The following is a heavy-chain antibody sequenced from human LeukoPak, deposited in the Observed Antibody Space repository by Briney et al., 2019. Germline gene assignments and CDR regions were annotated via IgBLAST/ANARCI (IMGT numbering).Heavy chain of an antibody. CDR1: GGSFSGYY. CDR3: ARGRPYDILTGPVYYFDY. D-gene: IGHD3-9*01. V-gene: IGHV4-34*01. J-gene: IGHJ4*02. Sequence: PSETLSLTCAVYGGSFSGYYWSWIRQPPGKGLEWIGEINHSGSTNYNPSLKSRVTISVDTSKNQFSLKLGSVTAADTAVYYCARGRPYDILTGPVYYFDYWGQGTLVTVSS. CDR2: INHSGST.